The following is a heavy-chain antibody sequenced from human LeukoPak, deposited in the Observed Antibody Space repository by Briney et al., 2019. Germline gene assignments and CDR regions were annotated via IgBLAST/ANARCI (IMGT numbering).Heavy chain of an antibody. J-gene: IGHJ4*02. CDR1: GFTFSSYS. CDR2: ISSSSSTI. V-gene: IGHV3-48*01. CDR3: ARGQLYYYDSSGGRTYTDY. D-gene: IGHD3-22*01. Sequence: GGSLRLSCAASGFTFSSYSMNWARQAPGRGLAWVSYISSSSSTIYSADSVKGRFTISRDNAKNSLYLQMNSLRAEDTAVYYCARGQLYYYDSSGGRTYTDYWGQGTLVTVSS.